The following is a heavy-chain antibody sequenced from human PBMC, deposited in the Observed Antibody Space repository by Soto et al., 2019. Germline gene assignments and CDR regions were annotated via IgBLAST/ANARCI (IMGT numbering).Heavy chain of an antibody. Sequence: QVQLVESGGGVVQPGRSLRLSCAASGFTFSSYPMQWVRQAPGKGLEWVALIWYDGSKEYYGDSVKGRFTISRDNSKNTLYLQMNSLRAEDRAVYYCARTYSSGWYGVEYWGQGTLVTVSS. V-gene: IGHV3-33*01. D-gene: IGHD6-19*01. CDR3: ARTYSSGWYGVEY. J-gene: IGHJ4*02. CDR1: GFTFSSYP. CDR2: IWYDGSKE.